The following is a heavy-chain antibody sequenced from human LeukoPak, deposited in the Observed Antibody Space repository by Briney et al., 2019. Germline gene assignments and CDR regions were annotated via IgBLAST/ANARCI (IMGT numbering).Heavy chain of an antibody. V-gene: IGHV1-46*01. CDR3: AREEVEAGYSSGTFDY. CDR2: INPSGGST. J-gene: IGHJ4*02. Sequence: ASVKVSCKASGGTFSSYAISWVRQAPGQGLEWMGLINPSGGSTSYAQKFQGRVTMTRDTSTSTVYMELSSLRSEDTAVYYCAREEVEAGYSSGTFDYWGQGTLVTVSS. D-gene: IGHD6-19*01. CDR1: GGTFSSYA.